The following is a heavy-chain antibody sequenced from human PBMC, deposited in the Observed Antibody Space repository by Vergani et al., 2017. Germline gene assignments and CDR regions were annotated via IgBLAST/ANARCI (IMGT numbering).Heavy chain of an antibody. V-gene: IGHV3-23*04. J-gene: IGHJ4*01. Sequence: GQLVESGGGIVQPGRSLTLSCVASRYTFKTYGMHWVRQAPGKGLEWVSGISASGAPTYYADSVKGRVTISRDNSKNTLYLQMNSLRVEDTAVYYCARAYGRYDWFDYWGQRTLVTVSS. CDR1: RYTFKTYG. CDR3: ARAYGRYDWFDY. D-gene: IGHD1-20*01. CDR2: ISASGAPT.